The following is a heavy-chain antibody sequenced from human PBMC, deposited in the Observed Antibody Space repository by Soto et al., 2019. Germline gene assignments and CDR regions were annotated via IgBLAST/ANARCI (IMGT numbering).Heavy chain of an antibody. D-gene: IGHD2-2*01. V-gene: IGHV1-69*02. CDR1: GGTFSSYT. J-gene: IGHJ6*02. CDR3: ARPYCSSTSCYGYSYGYYYYGMDV. CDR2: IIPILGIA. Sequence: ASVKVSCKASGGTFSSYTISWVRQAPGQGLEWMGRIIPILGIANYAQKFQGRVTITADKSTSTAYMELSSLRSEDTAVYYCARPYCSSTSCYGYSYGYYYYGMDVWGQGTTVTVSS.